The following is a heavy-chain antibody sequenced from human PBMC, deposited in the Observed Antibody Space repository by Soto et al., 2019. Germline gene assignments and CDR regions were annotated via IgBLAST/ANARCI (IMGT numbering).Heavy chain of an antibody. CDR2: ISNSGSGT. CDR3: SSSSPASDY. V-gene: IGHV3-23*01. CDR1: GFTFGRFG. Sequence: EVQMLESGGGLVQPGGSLRLSCVASGFTFGRFGMSWVRQAAGKGLEWVSGISNSGSGTYYADSAKGRFTISRDNAKNTLYLQMSSLRGEDTALYYCSSSSPASDYWGQGTLVTVSS. J-gene: IGHJ4*02. D-gene: IGHD3-10*01.